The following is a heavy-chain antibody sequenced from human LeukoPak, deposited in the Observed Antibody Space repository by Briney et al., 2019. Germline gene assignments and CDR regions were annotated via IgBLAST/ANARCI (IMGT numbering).Heavy chain of an antibody. CDR2: ITRSSSSV. CDR3: ARPQRSGYYFYYGMDV. Sequence: GGSLRLSCAASGFTFSSYTMNWVRQAPGKGPEWVSSITRSSSSVYYADSVKGRFTISRDNSRNTLYLQMNSLRAEDTAVYYCARPQRSGYYFYYGMDVWGQGTTVTVSS. D-gene: IGHD6-19*01. CDR1: GFTFSSYT. J-gene: IGHJ6*02. V-gene: IGHV3-21*01.